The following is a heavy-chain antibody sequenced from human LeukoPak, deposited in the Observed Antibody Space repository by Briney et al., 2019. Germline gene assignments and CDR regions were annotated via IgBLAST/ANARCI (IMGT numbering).Heavy chain of an antibody. D-gene: IGHD3-22*01. CDR1: GFTFSSYA. CDR3: AKSSYYDSSGYYREYYFDY. Sequence: GGSLRLSCAASGFTFSSYAMSWVRQAPGKGLEWVSAISGGGGSTHYADSVKGRFTISRDDSKNTLYLQMSSLRAGDTAVYYCAKSSYYDSSGYYREYYFDYWGQGTLVTVSS. J-gene: IGHJ4*02. CDR2: ISGGGGST. V-gene: IGHV3-23*01.